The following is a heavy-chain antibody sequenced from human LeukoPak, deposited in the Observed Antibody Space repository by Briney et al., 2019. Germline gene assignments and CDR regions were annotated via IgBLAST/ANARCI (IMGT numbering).Heavy chain of an antibody. D-gene: IGHD5-24*01. CDR2: ISGRGATT. J-gene: IGHJ4*02. V-gene: IGHV3-23*01. CDR1: GFTFSNYA. CDR3: AKTRTEMAATPDDC. Sequence: QSGGSLRLSCAASGFTFSNYAMTWVRQAPGKGLEWVSTISGRGATTNYADSVKGRFTTSRDNSKNTLYLQMNSLRVEDTAVYYCAKTRTEMAATPDDCWGQGTLVTVSS.